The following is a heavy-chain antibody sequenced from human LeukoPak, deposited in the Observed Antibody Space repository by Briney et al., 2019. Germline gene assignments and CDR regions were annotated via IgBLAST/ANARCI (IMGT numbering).Heavy chain of an antibody. Sequence: SETLSLTCTVSGGSISSYYWSWIRQPPGKGLERIGYIYYSGSTNYNPSLKSRVTISVDTSKNQFSLKLSSVTAADTAVYYCARGAKDSSGYYGDYFDYWGQGTLVTVSS. CDR2: IYYSGST. CDR3: ARGAKDSSGYYGDYFDY. CDR1: GGSISSYY. J-gene: IGHJ4*02. V-gene: IGHV4-59*01. D-gene: IGHD3-22*01.